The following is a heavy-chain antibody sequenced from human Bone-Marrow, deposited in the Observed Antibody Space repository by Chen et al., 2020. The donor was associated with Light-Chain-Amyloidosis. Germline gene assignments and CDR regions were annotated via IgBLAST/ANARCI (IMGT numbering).Heavy chain of an antibody. V-gene: IGHV5-51*01. J-gene: IGHJ4*02. CDR2: IYPDDSDA. D-gene: IGHD5-12*01. CDR1: GYTFPNYW. Sequence: EVQLEQSGPEVKKPGESLKISCKGSGYTFPNYWIGWVRQMPGKGLEWMGVIYPDDSDARYSPSFEGQVTISADKSITAAYLQWRSLKASDTAMYYCAIRGDGYNFDYWGQGTLVTVSS. CDR3: AIRGDGYNFDY.